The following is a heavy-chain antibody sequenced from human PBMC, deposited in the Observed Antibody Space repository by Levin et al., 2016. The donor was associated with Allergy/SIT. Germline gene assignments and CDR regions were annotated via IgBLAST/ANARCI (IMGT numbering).Heavy chain of an antibody. V-gene: IGHV4-34*01. CDR3: ARHTVAGATENGEAFDY. D-gene: IGHD6-19*01. J-gene: IGHJ4*02. Sequence: SETLSLTCAVYGGSFSGYYWSWIRQPPGKGLEWIGEINHSGSTNYNPSLKSRVTISVDTSKNQFSLKLSSVTAADTAVYYCARHTVAGATENGEAFDYWGQGTLVTVSS. CDR1: GGSFSGYY. CDR2: INHSGST.